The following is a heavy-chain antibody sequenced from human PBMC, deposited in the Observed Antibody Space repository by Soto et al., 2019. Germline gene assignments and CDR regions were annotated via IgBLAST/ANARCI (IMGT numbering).Heavy chain of an antibody. D-gene: IGHD3-10*01. V-gene: IGHV6-1*01. CDR2: MYYRSKWFH. Sequence: QGQLQQSGPGLVKPSQTLSLTCAISGDSVSSDITSWNWIRQSPSRGLEWLGRMYYRSKWFHDYAASVKSRITSNPDTSKNQFSLELNAMTPEDTPVYYCARGNAVDVWGQGTVVTVSS. J-gene: IGHJ3*01. CDR1: GDSVSSDITS. CDR3: ARGNAVDV.